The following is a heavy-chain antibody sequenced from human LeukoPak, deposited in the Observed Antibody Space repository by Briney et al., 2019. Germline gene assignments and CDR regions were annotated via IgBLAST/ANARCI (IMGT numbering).Heavy chain of an antibody. CDR3: ARGGYSYGNWFDP. V-gene: IGHV3-23*01. CDR1: GFTFSSYG. Sequence: GGSLRLSCAASGFTFSSYGMSWVRQAPGKGLEWVSAISGSGGSTYYADSVKGRFTISRDNAKNSLYLQMNSLRADDTAVYYCARGGYSYGNWFDPWGQGTLVTVSS. CDR2: ISGSGGST. D-gene: IGHD5-18*01. J-gene: IGHJ5*02.